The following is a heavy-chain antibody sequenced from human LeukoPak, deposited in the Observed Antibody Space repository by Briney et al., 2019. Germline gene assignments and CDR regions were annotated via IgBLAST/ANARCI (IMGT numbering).Heavy chain of an antibody. CDR1: GLTFSKNW. V-gene: IGHV3-74*01. Sequence: PGGSLRLSCAASGLTFSKNWMLWVRQAPGRGLQSVSRINTDGTVTTYADSVKGRFTVSRDNADNTMFLQMNSVRDEDTAVYYCATKQWLAPPPDSWGQGTPVTVSS. D-gene: IGHD6-19*01. CDR3: ATKQWLAPPPDS. CDR2: INTDGTVT. J-gene: IGHJ4*02.